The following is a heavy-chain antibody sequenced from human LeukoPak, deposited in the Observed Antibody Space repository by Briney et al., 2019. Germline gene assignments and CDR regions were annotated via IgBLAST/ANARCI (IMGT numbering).Heavy chain of an antibody. D-gene: IGHD3-22*01. CDR3: ARGSYDSSDFEYFHH. J-gene: IGHJ1*01. Sequence: ASVTVSCKASGYTFTGNYMHWVRQAPGQGLEWMGWINPNSGGTNYAQKFQGRVTMTRDTSIGTAYMELNRLRSDDTAVYYCARGSYDSSDFEYFHHWGRAPWSPSPQ. CDR2: INPNSGGT. CDR1: GYTFTGNY. V-gene: IGHV1-2*02.